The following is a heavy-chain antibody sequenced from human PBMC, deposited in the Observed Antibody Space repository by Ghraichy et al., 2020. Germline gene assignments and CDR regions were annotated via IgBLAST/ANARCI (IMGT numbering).Heavy chain of an antibody. CDR3: AGWFDY. CDR1: GFTVSSNY. V-gene: IGHV3-53*01. CDR2: IYSGGST. D-gene: IGHD3-10*01. Sequence: GESLNISCAASGFTVSSNYMSWVRQAPGKGLEWVSVIYSGGSTYYADSVKGRFTISRDNSKNTLYLQMNSLRAEDTAVYYCAGWFDYWGQGTLVTVSS. J-gene: IGHJ4*02.